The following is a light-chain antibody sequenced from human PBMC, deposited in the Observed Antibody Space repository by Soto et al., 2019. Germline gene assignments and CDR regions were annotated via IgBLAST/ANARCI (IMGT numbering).Light chain of an antibody. V-gene: IGKV3-11*01. CDR1: QSVSSY. CDR3: QQRSNWPWT. CDR2: DAS. J-gene: IGKJ1*01. Sequence: EIVLTQSRATLSLSPGERATLSCWASQSVSSYLAWYQQKPGQAPRLLIYDASNRATGIPARFSGSGSGTDFTLTISSLEPEDFAVYYCQQRSNWPWTFGQGTKVDIK.